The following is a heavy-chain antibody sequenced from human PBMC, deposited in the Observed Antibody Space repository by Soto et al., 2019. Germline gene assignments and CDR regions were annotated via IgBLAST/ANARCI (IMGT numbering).Heavy chain of an antibody. V-gene: IGHV1-18*01. CDR2: ISAYNGNT. CDR1: GYTFTSYG. CDR3: ARGGPYWEYSYGYYFDY. J-gene: IGHJ4*02. D-gene: IGHD5-18*01. Sequence: ASVKVSCKASGYTFTSYGISWVRQAPGQGLEWMGWISAYNGNTNYAQKLQGRVTMTTDTSTSTAYMELRSLRSDDTAVYYCARGGPYWEYSYGYYFDYWGQGTLVTVSS.